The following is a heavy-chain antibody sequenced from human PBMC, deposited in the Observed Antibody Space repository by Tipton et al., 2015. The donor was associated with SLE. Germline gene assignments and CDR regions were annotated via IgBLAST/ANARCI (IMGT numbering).Heavy chain of an antibody. CDR3: TTDPVGFSPPVSGY. D-gene: IGHD1-26*01. V-gene: IGHV3-15*01. J-gene: IGHJ4*02. CDR2: IKSKTDGGTA. CDR1: DFAFSTAW. Sequence: GSLRLSCAASDFAFSTAWMTWVRQAPGKGLEWLGRIKSKTDGGTADYVAPVKGRFTISRDDSKNMLYLQMNSLRIEDTAIYYCTTDPVGFSPPVSGYWGQGTLVTVSS.